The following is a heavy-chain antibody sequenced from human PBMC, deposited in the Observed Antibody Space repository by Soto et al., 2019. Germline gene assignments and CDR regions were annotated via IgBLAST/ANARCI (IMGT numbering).Heavy chain of an antibody. D-gene: IGHD2-2*01. Sequence: VQLVETGGGLVQPGGSLRLSCVASGFTFSSYAMNWVRQAPGQGLEWVSYISTSGKTIYYADSVKGRFTISRDNAKNSLYLQMTSLRDADTAVYYCARDPQHCTITSCHGEYGMDVWGQGTTVTVSS. V-gene: IGHV3-48*02. CDR2: ISTSGKTI. J-gene: IGHJ6*02. CDR1: GFTFSSYA. CDR3: ARDPQHCTITSCHGEYGMDV.